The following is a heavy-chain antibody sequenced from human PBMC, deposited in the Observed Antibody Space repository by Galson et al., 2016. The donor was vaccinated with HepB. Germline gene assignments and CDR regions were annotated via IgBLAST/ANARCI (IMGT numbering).Heavy chain of an antibody. V-gene: IGHV1-18*01. Sequence: SVKVSCKASGYTFTNHGISWVRQAPGQGLEWMAWISAYNGKTNYAQALQDRVTMTKDTSTSTAYMELRSLKPDDTAVYYCTRDGPDYGDYINFDYWGQGTLVTVSS. CDR1: GYTFTNHG. D-gene: IGHD4-17*01. J-gene: IGHJ4*02. CDR2: ISAYNGKT. CDR3: TRDGPDYGDYINFDY.